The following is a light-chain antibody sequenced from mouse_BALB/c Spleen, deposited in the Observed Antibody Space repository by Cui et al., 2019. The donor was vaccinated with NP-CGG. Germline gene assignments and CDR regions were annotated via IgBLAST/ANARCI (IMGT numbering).Light chain of an antibody. J-gene: IGLJ1*01. Sequence: AVVTQESALTISPGETVIFTCRSSTGAVTTSNYANWVQEKPDHLFTGLIGGTNNRPPGVPARFSGSLIGDKAALTITGAQTEDEAIYFCALWYSNHWVFGGGTKLTVL. V-gene: IGLV1*01. CDR1: TGAVTTSNY. CDR2: GTN. CDR3: ALWYSNHWV.